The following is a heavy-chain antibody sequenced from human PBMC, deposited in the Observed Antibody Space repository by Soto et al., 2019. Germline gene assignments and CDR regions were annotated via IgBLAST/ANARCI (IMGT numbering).Heavy chain of an antibody. V-gene: IGHV4-39*01. CDR1: GGSISSSSYY. D-gene: IGHD3-22*01. J-gene: IGHJ4*02. CDR2: ICYSGST. Sequence: QLQLQESGPGLVKPSETLSLTCTVSGGSISSSSYYWGWIRQPPGKGLEWIGSICYSGSTYYNPSLKSRVTISVDTSKNQFSLKLSSVTAADTAVYYCARHPDYYDSSGYSPGDIIDYWGQGTLVTVSS. CDR3: ARHPDYYDSSGYSPGDIIDY.